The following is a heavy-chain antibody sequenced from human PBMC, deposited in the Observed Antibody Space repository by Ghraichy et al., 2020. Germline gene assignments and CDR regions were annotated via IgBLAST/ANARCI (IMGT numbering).Heavy chain of an antibody. CDR1: GYTFTSYA. CDR3: ARAGVAAAGTQYGMDV. V-gene: IGHV1-3*01. CDR2: INAGNGNT. Sequence: ASVKVSCKASGYTFTSYAMHWVRQAPGQRLEWMGWINAGNGNTKYSQKFQGRVTITRDTSASTAYMELSSLRSEDTAVYYCARAGVAAAGTQYGMDVWGQGTTVTVSS. D-gene: IGHD6-13*01. J-gene: IGHJ6*02.